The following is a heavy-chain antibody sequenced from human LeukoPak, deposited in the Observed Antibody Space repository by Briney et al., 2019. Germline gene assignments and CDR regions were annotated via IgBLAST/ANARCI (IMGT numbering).Heavy chain of an antibody. Sequence: GGSLRLSCAASGFTFSSYSMNWVRQAPGKGLEWVSSISSSSSYIYYADSVKGRFTISRDNAKNSLYLQMNSLRAEDTAVYYCARDRNCCSSTSCYPYYYYYYMDVWGKGTTVTVSS. V-gene: IGHV3-21*01. CDR2: ISSSSSYI. CDR3: ARDRNCCSSTSCYPYYYYYYMDV. CDR1: GFTFSSYS. J-gene: IGHJ6*03. D-gene: IGHD2-2*01.